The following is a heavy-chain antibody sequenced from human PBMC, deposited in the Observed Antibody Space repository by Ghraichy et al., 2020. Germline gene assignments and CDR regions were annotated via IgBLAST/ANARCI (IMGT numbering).Heavy chain of an antibody. CDR1: GFSFSDYN. CDR2: ISYDGSNK. CDR3: ARETDSSGLYYFDY. J-gene: IGHJ4*02. Sequence: GGSLRLSCAASGFSFSDYNMHWVRQAPGKGLEWMAVISYDGSNKYYADSVKGRFIISRDNSKNTLFLQMNSLRAEDTAVYYCARETDSSGLYYFDYWGQGTLVTVSS. V-gene: IGHV3-30-3*01. D-gene: IGHD6-19*01.